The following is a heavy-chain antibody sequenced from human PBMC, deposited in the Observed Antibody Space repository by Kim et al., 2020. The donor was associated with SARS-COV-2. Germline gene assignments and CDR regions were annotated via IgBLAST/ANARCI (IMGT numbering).Heavy chain of an antibody. CDR3: AKTSATFKFPT. CDR2: T. Sequence: TYSPASGKGRFTISRDNSKNTLYTQMNSPRDEDTAIYYCAKTSATFKFPTWGQGTLVTVSS. J-gene: IGHJ1*01. D-gene: IGHD2-21*01. V-gene: IGHV3-23*01.